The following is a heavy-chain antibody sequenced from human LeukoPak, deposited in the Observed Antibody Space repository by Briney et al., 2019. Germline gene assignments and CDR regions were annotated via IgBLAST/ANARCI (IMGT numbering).Heavy chain of an antibody. D-gene: IGHD5-24*01. V-gene: IGHV3-30*04. CDR2: ISYDGSNK. CDR1: GFTFSSYA. J-gene: IGHJ4*02. Sequence: GGSLRLSCAASGFTFSSYAMHWVRQAPGKGLEWVAVISYDGSNKYYADSVKGRFTVSRDNSKNTLYLQMNSLRAEDTAVYYCGRDPSARVTIDFWGQGTLVTVSS. CDR3: GRDPSARVTIDF.